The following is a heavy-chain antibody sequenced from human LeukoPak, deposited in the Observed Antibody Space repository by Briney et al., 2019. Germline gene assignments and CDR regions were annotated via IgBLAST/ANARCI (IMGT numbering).Heavy chain of an antibody. V-gene: IGHV3-23*01. J-gene: IGHJ4*02. D-gene: IGHD3-10*01. CDR3: AKRGVVIRVFLVGFHKEAYYFDS. CDR1: GITLSDYG. Sequence: GGSLRLSCAVSGITLSDYGMSWVRQAPGKGLEWVAGLSGSGGGTNYADSVQGRFTISRDNPKNTLYLQMNSLRAEDTAVYFCAKRGVVIRVFLVGFHKEAYYFDSWGQGALVTVSS. CDR2: LSGSGGGT.